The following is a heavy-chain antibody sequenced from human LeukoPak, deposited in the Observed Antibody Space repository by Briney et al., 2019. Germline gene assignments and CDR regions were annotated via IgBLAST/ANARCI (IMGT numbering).Heavy chain of an antibody. CDR2: IIPIFGTA. D-gene: IGHD5-18*01. V-gene: IGHV1-69*13. CDR1: GGTFSSYA. J-gene: IGHJ6*02. Sequence: SVKVSCKASGGTFSSYAISCVRQAPGQGLEWMGGIIPIFGTANYAQKFQGRVTITADESTSTAYMELSSLRSEDTAVYYCARMVQLWLAQYYYGMDVWGQGTTVTVSS. CDR3: ARMVQLWLAQYYYGMDV.